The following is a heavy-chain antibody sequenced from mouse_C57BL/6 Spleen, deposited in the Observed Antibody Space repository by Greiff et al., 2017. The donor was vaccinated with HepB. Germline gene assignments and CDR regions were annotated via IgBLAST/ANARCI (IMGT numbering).Heavy chain of an antibody. CDR2: INPNNGGT. D-gene: IGHD2-4*01. J-gene: IGHJ1*03. V-gene: IGHV1-18*01. CDR1: GYTFTDYN. Sequence: EVQLQQSGPELVKPGASVKIPCKASGYTFTDYNMDWVKQSHGKSLEWIGDINPNNGGTIYNQKFKGKATLTVDKSSSTAYMELRSLTSEDTAVYYCAKRRDYDYGWYFDVWGTGTTVTVSS. CDR3: AKRRDYDYGWYFDV.